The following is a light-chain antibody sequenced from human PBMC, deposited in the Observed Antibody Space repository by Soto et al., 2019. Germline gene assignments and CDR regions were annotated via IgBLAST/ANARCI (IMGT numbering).Light chain of an antibody. Sequence: EIVFTQSPGTLSLSPGERATLSCRASQSVSSNHLAWYQQRPGQSPRRLIFGASKRATGIPDRFSGSGSGTDFTLTIXSLEPEDFAVYYCQQYGSTPYTFGQGTKVDI. CDR1: QSVSSNH. CDR3: QQYGSTPYT. J-gene: IGKJ2*01. V-gene: IGKV3-20*01. CDR2: GAS.